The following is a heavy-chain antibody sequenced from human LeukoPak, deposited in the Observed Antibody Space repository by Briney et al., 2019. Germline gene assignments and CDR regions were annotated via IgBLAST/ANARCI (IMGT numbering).Heavy chain of an antibody. CDR2: INAGNGNT. D-gene: IGHD3-16*01. J-gene: IGHJ6*02. Sequence: ASVKVSCKASGYTFTNYLMHWVRQAPGQRLEWMGWINAGNGNTKYSQKFQGRVTITRDTSASTAYMELSSPGSEDTAVYYCARGTLNYSYLMDVWGQGTTVTVSS. CDR1: GYTFTNYL. V-gene: IGHV1-3*01. CDR3: ARGTLNYSYLMDV.